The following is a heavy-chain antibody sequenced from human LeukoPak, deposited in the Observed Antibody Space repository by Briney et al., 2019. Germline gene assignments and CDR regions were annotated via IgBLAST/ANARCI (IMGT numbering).Heavy chain of an antibody. CDR2: MNPNSGNT. CDR1: GYTFTSYD. Sequence: ASVKVSCKASGYTFTSYDINWVRQATGQGLEWMGWMNPNSGNTGYAQKFQGRVTMTRNTSISTAYMELSSLRSEDTAVYYCARFGLAAAGRSQGFDYWGQGTLVTVSS. J-gene: IGHJ4*02. V-gene: IGHV1-8*01. D-gene: IGHD6-13*01. CDR3: ARFGLAAAGRSQGFDY.